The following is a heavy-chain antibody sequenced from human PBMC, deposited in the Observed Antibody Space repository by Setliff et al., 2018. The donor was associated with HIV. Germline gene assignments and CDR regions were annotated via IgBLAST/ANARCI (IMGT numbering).Heavy chain of an antibody. D-gene: IGHD3-10*01. V-gene: IGHV3-11*03. Sequence: PGGSLRLSCAASGFTFSDYWMSWVRQAPGKGLEWMAYISSRSGLTNYADSVKGRFLISRDNAKNSVYLQMNNLRVEDTALYYCVTFYGGMTGWVDWGKGALVTVSS. CDR2: ISSRSGLT. CDR3: VTFYGGMTGWVD. J-gene: IGHJ4*02. CDR1: GFTFSDYW.